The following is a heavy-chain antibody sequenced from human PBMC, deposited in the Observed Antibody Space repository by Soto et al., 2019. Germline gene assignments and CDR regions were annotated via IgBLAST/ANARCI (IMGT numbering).Heavy chain of an antibody. CDR3: AKDLHYYDSSGYYNGGPIFDY. CDR2: ISGSGGST. D-gene: IGHD3-22*01. V-gene: IGHV3-23*01. Sequence: PGGSLRLSCAASGFTFSSYAMSWVRQAPGKGLEWVSAISGSGGSTYYADSVKGRFTISRDNSKNTLYLQMNSLRAEDTAVYYCAKDLHYYDSSGYYNGGPIFDYWGQGTLVTVSS. J-gene: IGHJ4*02. CDR1: GFTFSSYA.